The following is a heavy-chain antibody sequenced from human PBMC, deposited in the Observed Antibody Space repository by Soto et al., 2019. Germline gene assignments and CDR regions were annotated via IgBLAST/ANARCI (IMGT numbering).Heavy chain of an antibody. J-gene: IGHJ4*02. Sequence: GGSLRLSCAASGFTFDYYWMHWVRQAPGKGLEWVSSISSSSSYIYYADSVKGRSTISRDNAKNSLYLQMNSLRAEDTAVYYCASPIYYYDSSGYYNWGQGTLVTVSS. D-gene: IGHD3-22*01. V-gene: IGHV3-21*01. CDR2: ISSSSSYI. CDR1: GFTFDYYW. CDR3: ASPIYYYDSSGYYN.